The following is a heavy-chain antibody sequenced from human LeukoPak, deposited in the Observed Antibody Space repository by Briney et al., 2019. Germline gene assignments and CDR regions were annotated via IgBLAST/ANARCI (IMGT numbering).Heavy chain of an antibody. CDR2: IWSDGTNT. V-gene: IGHV3-33*03. J-gene: IGHJ4*02. Sequence: PGRSLRPSCAASGSTFSHVGMHSARQAPGNCLEWVAVIWSDGTNTYSADSVKCRFSISRDNSKYTVYFQMYSLRAEHTAVYLCAKDHVAWGNRYFDHWGQGTVGSVSS. D-gene: IGHD3-16*01. CDR3: AKDHVAWGNRYFDH. CDR1: GSTFSHVG.